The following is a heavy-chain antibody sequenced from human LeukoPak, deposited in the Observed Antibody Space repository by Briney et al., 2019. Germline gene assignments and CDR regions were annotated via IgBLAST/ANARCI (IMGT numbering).Heavy chain of an antibody. D-gene: IGHD3-10*01. Sequence: GGSLRLSCTASGFTFDEYGMSWVRQAPGKGLEWVSGISWNGGSTGYEDSVKGRFTISRDNAKNSLYLQMNSLRAEDTALYYCAKGSAQYYFDSWGQGTLVTVSS. V-gene: IGHV3-20*04. CDR3: AKGSAQYYFDS. CDR1: GFTFDEYG. CDR2: ISWNGGST. J-gene: IGHJ4*02.